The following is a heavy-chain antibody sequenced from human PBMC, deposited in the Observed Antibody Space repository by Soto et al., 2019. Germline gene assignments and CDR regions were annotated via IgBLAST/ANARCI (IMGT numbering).Heavy chain of an antibody. D-gene: IGHD2-15*01. V-gene: IGHV3-43*01. J-gene: IGHJ5*01. CDR2: ISWDGGSI. CDR1: GFKFDDYM. Sequence: GGSLRLSCEAAGFKFDDYMMHWVRQAPGKGLEWISLISWDGGSIDYADSVKGRFTVSRDNSKTSLYLHMDGLTTEDTAFYFCAKEGNGGSSLDSWGQGTLVTVSS. CDR3: AKEGNGGSSLDS.